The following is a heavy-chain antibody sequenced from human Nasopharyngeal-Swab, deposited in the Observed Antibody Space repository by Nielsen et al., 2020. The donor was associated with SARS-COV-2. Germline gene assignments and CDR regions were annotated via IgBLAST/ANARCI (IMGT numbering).Heavy chain of an antibody. CDR3: ARDLTAAGGYQYYGMDV. CDR1: GFTVSSNY. V-gene: IGHV3-53*01. J-gene: IGHJ6*02. D-gene: IGHD6-13*01. CDR2: IYSGGST. Sequence: GGPLRLSCAASGFTVSSNYMSWVRQAPGKGLEWVSVIYSGGSTYYADSVKGRFTISRDNSKNTLYLQMNSLRAEDTAVYYCARDLTAAGGYQYYGMDVWGQGTTVTVSS.